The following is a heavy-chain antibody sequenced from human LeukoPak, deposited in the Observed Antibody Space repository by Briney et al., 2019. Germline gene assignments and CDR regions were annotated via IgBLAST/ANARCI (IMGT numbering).Heavy chain of an antibody. CDR2: TSPDGNSA. V-gene: IGHV3-74*01. J-gene: IGHJ4*02. Sequence: PGGSLRLSCTASGFALSASWMHWVRQAPGKGLVWVSRTSPDGNSAIYADSVKGRFIISRDNAKNTIYLQTNSLRPEDTAIYYCTREPVGSTGLFDSWGQGTLVTVSS. CDR1: GFALSASW. CDR3: TREPVGSTGLFDS. D-gene: IGHD1-26*01.